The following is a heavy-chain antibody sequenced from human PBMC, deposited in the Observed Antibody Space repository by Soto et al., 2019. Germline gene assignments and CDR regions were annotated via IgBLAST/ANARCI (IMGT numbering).Heavy chain of an antibody. Sequence: SVKVSCKASGFTFTSSAVQWVRQARGQRLEWIGWIVVGSGNTNYAQKFQERVTITRDMSTSTAYMELSSLRSEDTAVYYCAAGRIAAAGTFYYWGQGTLVTVSS. V-gene: IGHV1-58*01. CDR3: AAGRIAAAGTFYY. CDR2: IVVGSGNT. J-gene: IGHJ4*02. D-gene: IGHD6-13*01. CDR1: GFTFTSSA.